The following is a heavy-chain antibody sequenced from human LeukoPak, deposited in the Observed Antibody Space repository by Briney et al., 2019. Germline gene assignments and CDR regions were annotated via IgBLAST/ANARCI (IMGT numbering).Heavy chain of an antibody. CDR1: GHTVTSHG. V-gene: IGHV1-18*01. D-gene: IGHD3-10*01. CDR3: AGMWFGELSGI. Sequence: ASVKVYWKASGHTVTSHGIRWVRQAPRQGLEWMGWISAYNGNTNYAQKLQGRVTMTTDTSTSTAYMELRSLRSDDTAVYYCAGMWFGELSGIWGQGTMVTVSS. CDR2: ISAYNGNT. J-gene: IGHJ3*02.